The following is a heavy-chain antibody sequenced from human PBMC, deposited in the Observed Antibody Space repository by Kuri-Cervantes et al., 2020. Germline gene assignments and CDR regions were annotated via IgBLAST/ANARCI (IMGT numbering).Heavy chain of an antibody. CDR2: IYYSGST. CDR1: GGSISSSGYY. Sequence: SETLSLTCTVSGGSISSSGYYWGWIRQPPRKGLEWIGSIYYSGSTYYNPSLKSRVTISVDTSKNQFSLKLSSVTAADTAVYYCAKGFGKTGHYYYGMDVWGQGTTVTVSS. V-gene: IGHV4-39*01. J-gene: IGHJ6*02. CDR3: AKGFGKTGHYYYGMDV. D-gene: IGHD3-16*01.